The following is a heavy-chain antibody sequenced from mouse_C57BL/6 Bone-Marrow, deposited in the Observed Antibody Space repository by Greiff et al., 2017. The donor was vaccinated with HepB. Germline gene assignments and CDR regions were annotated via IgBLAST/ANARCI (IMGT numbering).Heavy chain of an antibody. D-gene: IGHD2-4*01. CDR3: ARYGMITTGYYNVMDY. V-gene: IGHV7-3*01. CDR1: GFTFTDYY. J-gene: IGHJ4*01. Sequence: EVMLVESGGGLVQPGGSLSLSCAASGFTFTDYYMSWVRQPPGKALEWLGFIRNKANGYTTEYSASVKGRFTISRDNSQSILYLQMNALRAEDSATYYSARYGMITTGYYNVMDYWGQGTSVTVSS. CDR2: IRNKANGYTT.